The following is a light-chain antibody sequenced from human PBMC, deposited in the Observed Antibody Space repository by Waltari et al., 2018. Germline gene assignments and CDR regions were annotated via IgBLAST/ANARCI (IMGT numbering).Light chain of an antibody. Sequence: EIVLTQSPAILSFSPGERATLSCRASQSVGTYLAWYQQRPGQSPKLLIYDASYRATGIPARFSGSGSETDFTLTISSLQPADFAVYYCPQRRSWPLTFGGGTRVQI. CDR1: QSVGTY. CDR2: DAS. J-gene: IGKJ4*01. CDR3: PQRRSWPLT. V-gene: IGKV3-11*01.